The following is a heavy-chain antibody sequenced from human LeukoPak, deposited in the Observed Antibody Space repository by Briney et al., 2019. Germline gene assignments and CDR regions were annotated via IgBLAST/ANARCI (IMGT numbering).Heavy chain of an antibody. D-gene: IGHD2-21*01. Sequence: GGSLRLSCAASGFTLSSYAMSWVRQAPGKGLEWVSAISDSGNTYHADSVKGRFTISRDSSKNTLFLQMNRLRPEDAAVYYCAKAPVTTCRGAYCYSFDYWGQGTLVTVSS. V-gene: IGHV3-23*01. CDR1: GFTLSSYA. J-gene: IGHJ4*02. CDR2: ISDSGNT. CDR3: AKAPVTTCRGAYCYSFDY.